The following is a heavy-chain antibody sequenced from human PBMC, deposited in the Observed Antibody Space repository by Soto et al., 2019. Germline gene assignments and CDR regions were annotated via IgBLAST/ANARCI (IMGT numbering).Heavy chain of an antibody. V-gene: IGHV1-3*05. J-gene: IGHJ4*02. Sequence: QVQLVQSGAEEKKPGASVKVSCKASGYTFTSYAVHWVRQAPGQGLEWMGSINPDSGNTKYSQKFRGRVTITRDTAASIAYMALGSLRSEDTAVYYCARVDGTYWGQGALVTVSS. CDR2: INPDSGNT. CDR1: GYTFTSYA. D-gene: IGHD1-26*01. CDR3: ARVDGTY.